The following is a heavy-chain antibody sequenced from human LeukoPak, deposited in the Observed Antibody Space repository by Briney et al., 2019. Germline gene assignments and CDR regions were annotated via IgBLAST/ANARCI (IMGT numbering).Heavy chain of an antibody. CDR3: GRGPKAGGPHHDMDV. Sequence: SVNVSCKASGGTFSSYAISWVRQAPGQGLEWMGGIIPIFGTANYAQKFQGRATMTTDTSTSTAYMELRSLSSDDTAVYYCGRGPKAGGPHHDMDVWGRGTTVTVSS. D-gene: IGHD2-15*01. CDR2: IIPIFGTA. V-gene: IGHV1-69*05. J-gene: IGHJ6*02. CDR1: GGTFSSYA.